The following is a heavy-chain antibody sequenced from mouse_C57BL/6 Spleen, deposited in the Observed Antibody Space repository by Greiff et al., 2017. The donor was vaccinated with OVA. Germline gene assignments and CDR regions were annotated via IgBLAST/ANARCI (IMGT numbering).Heavy chain of an antibody. CDR1: GFTFSSYA. CDR3: TRVGSSGYRPYARDY. V-gene: IGHV5-9-1*02. J-gene: IGHJ4*01. Sequence: DVMLVESGEGLVKPGGSLKLSCAASGFTFSSYAMSWVRQTPEKRLEWVAYICRGGDYIYYADTVKGRFTFSIDTARNTLYLQMSSLKSEDTAMYYCTRVGSSGYRPYARDYWGQGTSVTVSS. CDR2: ICRGGDYI. D-gene: IGHD3-2*02.